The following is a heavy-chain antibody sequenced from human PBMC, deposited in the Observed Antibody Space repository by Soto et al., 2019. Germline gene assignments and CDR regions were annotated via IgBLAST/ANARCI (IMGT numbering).Heavy chain of an antibody. CDR1: GFTFSNYD. CDR3: AKDRPITMRGHFWS. CDR2: ISGGYGAI. V-gene: IGHV3-23*01. D-gene: IGHD3-3*02. Sequence: HPGGSLRLSCAASGFTFSNYDMNWVRQGPGKGLEWVSVISGGYGAIFYADSVKGRFTVSRDNSKNMLYLQMNNLRAEDTAVYYCAKDRPITMRGHFWSWGQGTLVTVSS. J-gene: IGHJ5*02.